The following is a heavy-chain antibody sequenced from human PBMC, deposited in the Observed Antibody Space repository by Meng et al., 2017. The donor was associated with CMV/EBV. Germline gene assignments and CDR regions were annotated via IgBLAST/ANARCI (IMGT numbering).Heavy chain of an antibody. CDR1: GYTFTTYD. CDR3: ARTRIEVEPDGTKIKYYNYGMDV. J-gene: IGHJ6*02. Sequence: ASVKVSCKASGYTFTTYDINWVRQATGQGLEWMGWMNPNSGNTGYAQKFQGRVTMTRVTSISTAYMELSSLTSDDTAVYSCARTRIEVEPDGTKIKYYNYGMDVWGQGTTVTVSS. D-gene: IGHD2-15*01. V-gene: IGHV1-8*01. CDR2: MNPNSGNT.